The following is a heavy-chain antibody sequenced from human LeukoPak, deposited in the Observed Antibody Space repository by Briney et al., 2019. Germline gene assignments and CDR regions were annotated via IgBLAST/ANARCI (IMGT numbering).Heavy chain of an antibody. D-gene: IGHD6-19*01. CDR1: GGSISSGGYS. J-gene: IGHJ6*03. CDR2: IYTSGST. Sequence: PSETLSLTCAVSGGSISSGGYSWSWIRQPAGKGLEWIGRIYTSGSTNYNPSLKSRVTMSVDTSKNQFSLKLSSVTAADTAVYYCARDRVVAGDYYYYMDVWGKGTTVTISS. V-gene: IGHV4-61*02. CDR3: ARDRVVAGDYYYYMDV.